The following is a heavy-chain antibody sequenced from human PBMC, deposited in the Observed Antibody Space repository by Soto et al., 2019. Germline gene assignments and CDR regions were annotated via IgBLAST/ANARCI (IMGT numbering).Heavy chain of an antibody. CDR3: ARFDRLYDVLTGLSRRHFDC. CDR1: GGSISSYY. V-gene: IGHV4-59*08. Sequence: SETLSLTCTVSGGSISSYYWSWIRQPPGKGLEWIGYIYYSGSTNYNPSLKSRVTISVDTSTNQFSLKLSSVTAADTAVYYCARFDRLYDVLTGLSRRHFDCWGQGTLVTVSS. CDR2: IYYSGST. J-gene: IGHJ4*02. D-gene: IGHD3-9*01.